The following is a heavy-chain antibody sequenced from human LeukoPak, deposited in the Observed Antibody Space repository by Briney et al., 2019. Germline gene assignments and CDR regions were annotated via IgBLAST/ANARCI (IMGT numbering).Heavy chain of an antibody. V-gene: IGHV3-21*01. CDR2: ISSSSSYI. J-gene: IGHJ4*02. CDR3: ARDYGSGSYYLDLVDY. Sequence: GGSLRLSCAASGFIFSGYNMNWVRQAPGKGLEWVSSISSSSSYIYYADSVKGRFTISRDNAKNSLYLQMNSLRAEDTAVYYCARDYGSGSYYLDLVDYWGQGTLVTVSS. CDR1: GFIFSGYN. D-gene: IGHD3-10*01.